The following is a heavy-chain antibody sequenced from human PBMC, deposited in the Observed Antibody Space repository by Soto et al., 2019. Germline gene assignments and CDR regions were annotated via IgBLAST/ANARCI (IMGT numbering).Heavy chain of an antibody. V-gene: IGHV3-23*01. CDR3: AKPESSATIAVARLEN. D-gene: IGHD6-19*01. CDR1: GFAFSSYV. CDR2: TSGSGGST. J-gene: IGHJ4*02. Sequence: PXVSMRLSCAASGFAFSSYVMSWVCHAQGKGLEWVSATSGSGGSTYYADSVKGRFTLSRDNSKNTLYLQMNSLRAEDTAVYYCAKPESSATIAVARLENWGQGTLVTVSS.